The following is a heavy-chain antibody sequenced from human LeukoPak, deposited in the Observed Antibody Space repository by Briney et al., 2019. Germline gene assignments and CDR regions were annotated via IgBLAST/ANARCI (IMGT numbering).Heavy chain of an antibody. Sequence: SDPLALICGISGDRGSSNSAAWNWIRKSTSRGLEWLGRTYYRSKWYNDYAVSVKSRITINPDTSKNQFSLQLNSVTPEDTAVYYCARDGGASPSGLYYYGMDVWGQGTTVTVSS. V-gene: IGHV6-1*01. CDR1: GDRGSSNSAA. CDR2: TYYRSKWYN. D-gene: IGHD4/OR15-4a*01. J-gene: IGHJ6*02. CDR3: ARDGGASPSGLYYYGMDV.